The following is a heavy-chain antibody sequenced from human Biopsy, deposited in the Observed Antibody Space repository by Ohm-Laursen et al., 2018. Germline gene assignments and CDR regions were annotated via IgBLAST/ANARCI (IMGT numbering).Heavy chain of an antibody. J-gene: IGHJ6*02. V-gene: IGHV3-21*01. CDR2: ITSRTSST. CDR1: GFTFNVYS. D-gene: IGHD3-10*01. Sequence: SLRLSCAASGFTFNVYSIVWVRQAPGTGLEWVSSITSRTSSTYYADSVKGRVTISRDNANNSVSLQMNNLRVDDTAVYYCARWYGDLFYYYNGMDVWGQGTTVTVSS. CDR3: ARWYGDLFYYYNGMDV.